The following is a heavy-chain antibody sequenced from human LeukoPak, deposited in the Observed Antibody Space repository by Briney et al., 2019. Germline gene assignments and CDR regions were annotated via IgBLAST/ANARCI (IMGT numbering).Heavy chain of an antibody. CDR3: ARWKMELQRNAFDF. CDR1: GFTFRTYW. Sequence: GGSLRLSCAASGFTFRTYWMSWIRQAPGKGPEWVADIKQDGSEEYYVQSVKGRFTVSRDNAQNAVFLQMTNLRADDTAVYYCARWKMELQRNAFDFWGQGTVVTVSS. V-gene: IGHV3-7*01. D-gene: IGHD1-26*01. CDR2: IKQDGSEE. J-gene: IGHJ3*01.